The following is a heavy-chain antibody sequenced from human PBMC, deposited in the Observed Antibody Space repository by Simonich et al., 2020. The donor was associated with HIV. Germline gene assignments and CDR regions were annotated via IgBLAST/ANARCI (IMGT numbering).Heavy chain of an antibody. CDR1: GFSLSPSEVG. CDR2: IYWDDDK. V-gene: IGHV2-5*02. D-gene: IGHD3-10*01. J-gene: IGHJ4*02. Sequence: QITLKESGPTLVKPTQTLTLTCTFSGFSLSPSEVGGGGIRQPPGKALEWLALIYWDDDKRYSPSLKSRLTITKDTSKNQVVLTMTNMDPVDTATYYCAHSPGGGSGSYYNYFDYWGQGTLVTVSS. CDR3: AHSPGGGSGSYYNYFDY.